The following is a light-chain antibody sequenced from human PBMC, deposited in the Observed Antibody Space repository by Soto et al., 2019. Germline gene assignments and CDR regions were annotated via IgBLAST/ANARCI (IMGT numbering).Light chain of an antibody. CDR2: WAS. J-gene: IGKJ1*01. V-gene: IGKV4-1*01. CDR3: QQYYSPPAM. CDR1: QSVLKTSNDKNH. Sequence: DIVMTQSPDSLAVSLGERATINCKSSQSVLKTSNDKNHLAWYQQKPGQPPRLLIFWASTRESGVPDRFSGCGSGTDFTLTISSLQAEDVAVYYCQQYYSPPAMFGQGTKVEI.